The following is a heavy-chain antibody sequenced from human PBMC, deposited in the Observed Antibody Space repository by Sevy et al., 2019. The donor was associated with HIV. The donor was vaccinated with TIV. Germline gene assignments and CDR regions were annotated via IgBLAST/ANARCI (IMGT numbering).Heavy chain of an antibody. J-gene: IGHJ4*02. CDR2: IKSKNDGGTT. V-gene: IGHV3-15*01. CDR3: TTDHSETYSSGW. CDR1: GFTFSNAW. D-gene: IGHD6-19*01. Sequence: GGSLRLSCAASGFTFSNAWMSWVRQAPGKGLEWVGRIKSKNDGGTTDYAAPVKGRFTISRDDSKNTLYLQMNSLKTEDSAVYYCTTDHSETYSSGWWGQGTLVTVSS.